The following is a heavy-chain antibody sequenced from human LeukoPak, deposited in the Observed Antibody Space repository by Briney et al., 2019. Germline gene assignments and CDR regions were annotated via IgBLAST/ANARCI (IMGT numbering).Heavy chain of an antibody. CDR3: AKWGGGSVRGVIPFDY. CDR2: ISGSGGST. V-gene: IGHV3-23*01. Sequence: GGSLRLSCTASGFTFKDYATSWVRQAPGKGLEWVSAISGSGGSTYYADSVKGRFTISRDNSKNTLYLQMNSLRAEDTAVYYCAKWGGGSVRGVIPFDYWGQGTLVTVSS. J-gene: IGHJ4*02. CDR1: GFTFKDYA. D-gene: IGHD3-10*01.